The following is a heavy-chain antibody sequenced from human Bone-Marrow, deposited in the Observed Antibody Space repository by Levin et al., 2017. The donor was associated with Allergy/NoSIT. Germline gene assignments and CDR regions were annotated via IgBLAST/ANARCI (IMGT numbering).Heavy chain of an antibody. J-gene: IGHJ4*02. V-gene: IGHV4-4*02. CDR3: ARDAITSFGVVGVFDY. CDR1: GGSISSNNW. D-gene: IGHD3-3*01. Sequence: SETLSLTCAVSGGSISSNNWWSWVRQPPGKGLEWIGEISHSGITNYNPSLKSRVTVSVDKSKNQFSLKLSSVTAADTAVYYCARDAITSFGVVGVFDYWGQGTLVTVSS. CDR2: ISHSGIT.